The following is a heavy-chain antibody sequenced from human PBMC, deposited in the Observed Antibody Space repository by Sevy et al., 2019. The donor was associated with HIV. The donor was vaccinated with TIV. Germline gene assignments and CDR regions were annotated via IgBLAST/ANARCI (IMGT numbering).Heavy chain of an antibody. CDR2: IIPMFGAA. CDR3: ARVDTSAVTTFHYAAMDA. Sequence: ASVKVSCKSSGGNFRSYAFSWARQAPGRGLEWMGGIIPMFGAANYAEKFEGGVTITADESTTTVYMELSSLRSEDTAVFYCARVDTSAVTTFHYAAMDAWGQGTTVTVSS. CDR1: GGNFRSYA. J-gene: IGHJ6*02. D-gene: IGHD5-18*01. V-gene: IGHV1-69*13.